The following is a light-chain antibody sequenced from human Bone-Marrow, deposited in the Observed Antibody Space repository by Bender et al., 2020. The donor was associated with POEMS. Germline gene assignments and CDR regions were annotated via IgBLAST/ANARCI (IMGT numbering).Light chain of an antibody. CDR1: ISDVGGYDY. V-gene: IGLV2-23*01. CDR2: GGS. Sequence: QSALTQPASVSGSPGQSITISCTGTISDVGGYDYVSWYQQQPGRAPKLMIYGGSKRPSGVPDRFSGSKSGNTASLTVSGLQAEDEADYYCCSYADSSTLVFGTGTKVTVL. J-gene: IGLJ1*01. CDR3: CSYADSSTLV.